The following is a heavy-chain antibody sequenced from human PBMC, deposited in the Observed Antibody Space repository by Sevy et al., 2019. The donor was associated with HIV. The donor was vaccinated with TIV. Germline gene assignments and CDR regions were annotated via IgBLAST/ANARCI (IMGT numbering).Heavy chain of an antibody. J-gene: IGHJ6*02. V-gene: IGHV3-66*01. Sequence: GGSLRLSCAASGLSVSDNYMNWVRQAPGKGLELVSVIYSDGRTYYADSVKGRFTISRDNSKNTLYLHMNNLRPEDTALYYWARDRYYDASGYYYYYYGMDVWGQGTTVTVSS. D-gene: IGHD3-22*01. CDR2: IYSDGRT. CDR3: ARDRYYDASGYYYYYYGMDV. CDR1: GLSVSDNY.